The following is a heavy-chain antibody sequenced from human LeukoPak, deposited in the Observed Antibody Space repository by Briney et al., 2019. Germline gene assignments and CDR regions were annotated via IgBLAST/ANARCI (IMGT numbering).Heavy chain of an antibody. CDR1: GFTFSNYA. J-gene: IGHJ6*02. CDR3: AREGIVGFGELLDYYYGMDV. Sequence: PGRSLRLSCATSGFTFSNYAMHWVRQAPGKGLEWVALISYDGNNEYYADSVKGRFTISRDNSKNTLYLQMNSLRAEDTAVYYCAREGIVGFGELLDYYYGMDVWGQGTTVTVSS. CDR2: ISYDGNNE. D-gene: IGHD3-10*01. V-gene: IGHV3-30-3*01.